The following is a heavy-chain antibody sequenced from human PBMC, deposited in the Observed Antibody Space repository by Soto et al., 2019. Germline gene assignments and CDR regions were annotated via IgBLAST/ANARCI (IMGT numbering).Heavy chain of an antibody. CDR2: INPVNADT. V-gene: IGHV1-2*02. Sequence: ASVKVSCKTSGYTFNDYDMQWVRQAPGQGLEFMGWINPVNADTRSAQKFQGRVTMTRDKSIRTFYMELSRLTSDDTAAYFCARAIFGAPNVFGGRGTRVTVSS. CDR1: GYTFNDYD. D-gene: IGHD3-3*01. J-gene: IGHJ4*02. CDR3: ARAIFGAPNVF.